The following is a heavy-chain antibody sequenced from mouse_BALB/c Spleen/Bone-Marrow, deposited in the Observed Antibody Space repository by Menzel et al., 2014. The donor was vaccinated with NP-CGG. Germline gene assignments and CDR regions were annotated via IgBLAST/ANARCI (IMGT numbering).Heavy chain of an antibody. V-gene: IGHV5-9-3*01. CDR2: ISSGGSYT. D-gene: IGHD2-12*01. J-gene: IGHJ4*01. Sequence: EVQGVESGGGLVKPGGSLKLSCAASGFTFSSYAMSWVRQTPEKRLEWVATISSGGSYTYYPGSVKGRFTISRDNDKNTLYLQMSSLRSEDTAMYYCARLRTTEAMDYWGQGTSVTVSS. CDR3: ARLRTTEAMDY. CDR1: GFTFSSYA.